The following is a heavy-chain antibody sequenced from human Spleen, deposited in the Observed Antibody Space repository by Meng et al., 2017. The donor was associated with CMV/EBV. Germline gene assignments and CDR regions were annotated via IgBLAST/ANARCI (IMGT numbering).Heavy chain of an antibody. D-gene: IGHD3-22*01. CDR1: YS. Sequence: YSWNCIRQPPGKWLGWIEGISHGGSASCTPSLNSRITISVDTSKGQLTLKIKSVTAADTAVYYCARGRVTYDSSGYYRPKGMFYFDYWGQGSLVTVSS. J-gene: IGHJ4*02. CDR2: ISHGGSA. CDR3: ARGRVTYDSSGYYRPKGMFYFDY. V-gene: IGHV4-34*01.